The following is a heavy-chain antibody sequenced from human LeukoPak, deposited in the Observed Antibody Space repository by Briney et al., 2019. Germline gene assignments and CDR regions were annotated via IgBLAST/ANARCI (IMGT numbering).Heavy chain of an antibody. J-gene: IGHJ5*02. CDR1: GYTFTTYG. Sequence: ASVKVSCEASGYTFTTYGISWVRQAPGQGLEWMGWISAYNGNTNYAQNLQGRVSMTTDTSTTTAYMDLRSLTSDDTAVYYCARGPYCSGGSCYIFDWFDPWGQGTLVTVSS. D-gene: IGHD2-15*01. CDR3: ARGPYCSGGSCYIFDWFDP. CDR2: ISAYNGNT. V-gene: IGHV1-18*01.